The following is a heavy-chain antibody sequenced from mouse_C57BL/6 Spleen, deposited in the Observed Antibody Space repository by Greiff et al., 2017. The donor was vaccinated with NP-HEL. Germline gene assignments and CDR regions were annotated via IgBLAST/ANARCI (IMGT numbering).Heavy chain of an antibody. CDR3: ARLGPAMDY. Sequence: VQLQQPGAELVRPGSSVKLSCKASGYTFTSYWMHWVKQRPIQGLEWIGNIDPSDSETYYNQKFKDKVTLTVNKSSSTDYMQLSSLTSEDSAVFYCARLGPAMDYWGQGTSVTVSS. CDR1: GYTFTSYW. J-gene: IGHJ4*01. CDR2: IDPSDSET. V-gene: IGHV1-52*01. D-gene: IGHD4-1*01.